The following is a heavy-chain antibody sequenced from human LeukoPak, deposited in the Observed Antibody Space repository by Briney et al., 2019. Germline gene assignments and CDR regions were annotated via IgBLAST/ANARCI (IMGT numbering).Heavy chain of an antibody. J-gene: IGHJ4*02. CDR3: TKGRGI. V-gene: IGHV4-61*09. CDR2: IYTSGSM. Sequence: SETLSLTCTVSGGSISSGSYDWYWIRQPAGKGLEWIGHIYTSGSMNYNPPLKSRVTIPVDTSKNQFSLKLTSVTAADTAVYYCTKGRGIWGQGTLVTVSS. D-gene: IGHD3-10*01. CDR1: GGSISSGSYD.